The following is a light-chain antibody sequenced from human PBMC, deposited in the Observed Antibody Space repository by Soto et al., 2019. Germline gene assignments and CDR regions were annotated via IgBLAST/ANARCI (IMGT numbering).Light chain of an antibody. CDR3: QSYDNSLSGVM. V-gene: IGLV1-40*01. CDR1: SSNIGAGYD. Sequence: QSVLTQTPSVSGAPGQRVTISCTGSSSNIGAGYDVHWYQQLPGTAPKLLIYLNSNRPSGVPDRFSGSKSGTSASLAITRLQAEDEVDYYCQSYDNSLSGVMFGGGTKLTVL. CDR2: LNS. J-gene: IGLJ3*02.